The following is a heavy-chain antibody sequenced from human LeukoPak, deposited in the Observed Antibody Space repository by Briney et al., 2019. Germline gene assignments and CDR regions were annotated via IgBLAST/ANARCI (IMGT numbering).Heavy chain of an antibody. CDR2: IIPIFGTA. CDR3: ARDIVVVTAIRWGDAFDI. Sequence: HAASVKVSCKASGGTFSSYAISWVRQAPGQGLEWMGGIIPIFGTANYAQKFQGRVTITADESTSTAYMELSSLRSEDTAVYYCARDIVVVTAIRWGDAFDIWGQGTMVTVSS. D-gene: IGHD2-21*02. CDR1: GGTFSSYA. V-gene: IGHV1-69*13. J-gene: IGHJ3*02.